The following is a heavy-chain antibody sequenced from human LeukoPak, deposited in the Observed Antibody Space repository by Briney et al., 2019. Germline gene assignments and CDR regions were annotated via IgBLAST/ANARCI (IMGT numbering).Heavy chain of an antibody. CDR2: IYTSGNT. CDR1: GGSISSYY. CDR3: ARPYSSGWSGAFDI. V-gene: IGHV4-4*09. Sequence: SETLSLTCTVSGGSISSYYWSWIRQPPGKGLEWIGNIYTSGNTNYNPSLKSRVAISVDTSKNQFSLKLNSVTAADTAVYYCARPYSSGWSGAFDIWGQGTMVIVSS. J-gene: IGHJ3*02. D-gene: IGHD6-19*01.